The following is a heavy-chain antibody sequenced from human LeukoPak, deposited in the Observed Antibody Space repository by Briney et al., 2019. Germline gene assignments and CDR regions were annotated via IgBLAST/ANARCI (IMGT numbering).Heavy chain of an antibody. CDR3: ARDYYGSGSYYNANWFDP. Sequence: ASVKVSCKASGGTFSSYAISWVRQAPGQGLEWMGWISAYNGNTNYAQKLQGRVTMTTDTSTSTAYMELRSLRSDDTAVYYCARDYYGSGSYYNANWFDPWGQGTLVTVSS. D-gene: IGHD3-10*01. V-gene: IGHV1-18*01. J-gene: IGHJ5*02. CDR2: ISAYNGNT. CDR1: GGTFSSYA.